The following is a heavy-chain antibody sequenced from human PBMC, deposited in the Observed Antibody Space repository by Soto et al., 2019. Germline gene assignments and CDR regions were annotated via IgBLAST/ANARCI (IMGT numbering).Heavy chain of an antibody. V-gene: IGHV4-39*01. CDR1: GASIISNNY. D-gene: IGHD3-3*01. J-gene: IGHJ4*02. Sequence: QLGLQESGPRLVKPSETLSLTCSVSGASIISNNYWGWIRQTPGKGLQWIGTFYYSGSIYYNPSLDSRVTMSVDTSKNQFSLKLTSVTAEDAAVYFCATVRGYYSYHEHWGQGIQVIVST. CDR3: ATVRGYYSYHEH. CDR2: FYYSGSI.